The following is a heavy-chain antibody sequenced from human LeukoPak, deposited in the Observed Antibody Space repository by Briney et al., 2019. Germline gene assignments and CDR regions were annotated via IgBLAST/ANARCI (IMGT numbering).Heavy chain of an antibody. CDR3: ARGYGLFDY. Sequence: GESLKISCKHSECSFPNYCIGWVRQMPGKGLEWMGIIYPDDSDTRYSPSFQGQVTISADKSISTAYLQWSSLKASDTAMYYCARGYGLFDYWGQGTLVTVSS. CDR1: ECSFPNYC. D-gene: IGHD5-18*01. CDR2: IYPDDSDT. J-gene: IGHJ4*02. V-gene: IGHV5-51*01.